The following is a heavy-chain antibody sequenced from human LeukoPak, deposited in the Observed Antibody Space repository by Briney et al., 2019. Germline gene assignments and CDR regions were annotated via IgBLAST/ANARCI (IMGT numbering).Heavy chain of an antibody. CDR2: ISYDGSDK. Sequence: PGGSLRLSCAASGFTFSSYVMHWVRQAPGKGLEWVAVISYDGSDKYYADSVKGRFTISRDNLKNTLYLQMHSLRAEDRAIYYCAKGIFGVIHNGIDVWGQGTAVTVSS. CDR3: AKGIFGVIHNGIDV. V-gene: IGHV3-30*18. J-gene: IGHJ6*02. D-gene: IGHD3-3*01. CDR1: GFTFSSYV.